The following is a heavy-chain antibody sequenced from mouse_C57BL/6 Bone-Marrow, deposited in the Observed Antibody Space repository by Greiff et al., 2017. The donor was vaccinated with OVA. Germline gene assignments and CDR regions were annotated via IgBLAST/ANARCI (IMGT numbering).Heavy chain of an antibody. CDR2: INPSSGYT. CDR3: AREDGNWFAY. V-gene: IGHV1-4*01. Sequence: VKLMESGAELARPGASVKMSCKASGYTFTSYTMHWVKQRPGQGLEWIGYINPSSGYTKYNQKFKDKATLTADKSSSTAYMQLSSLTSEDSAVYYCAREDGNWFAYWDQGNLVTVSA. J-gene: IGHJ3*01. CDR1: GYTFTSYT. D-gene: IGHD2-1*01.